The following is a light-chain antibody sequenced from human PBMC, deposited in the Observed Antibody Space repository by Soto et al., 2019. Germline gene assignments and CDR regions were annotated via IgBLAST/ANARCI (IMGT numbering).Light chain of an antibody. Sequence: EIVLTQSPATLSLSPGERATLSCRASQSVSSYLAWYQQKPGQAPRLLIYDASNRATGIPARFSGSGSGTDFTLTSSRLPAEDVAFYYWQRSSNCPPTFGQGTKLEIK. J-gene: IGKJ2*01. V-gene: IGKV3-11*01. CDR3: QRSSNCPPT. CDR1: QSVSSY. CDR2: DAS.